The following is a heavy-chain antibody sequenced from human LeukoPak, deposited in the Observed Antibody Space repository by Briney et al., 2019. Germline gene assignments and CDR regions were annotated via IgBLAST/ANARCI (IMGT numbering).Heavy chain of an antibody. J-gene: IGHJ3*02. CDR1: GGSISSSSYY. Sequence: SETLSLTCTVSGGSISSSSYYWRWIRQPPGKGLEWIGSIYYSGSTYYNPSLKSRVTISVDTSKNQFSLKLSSVTAADTAVYYCARGYYYDSSGDAFDIWGQGTMVTVSS. V-gene: IGHV4-39*07. D-gene: IGHD3-22*01. CDR2: IYYSGST. CDR3: ARGYYYDSSGDAFDI.